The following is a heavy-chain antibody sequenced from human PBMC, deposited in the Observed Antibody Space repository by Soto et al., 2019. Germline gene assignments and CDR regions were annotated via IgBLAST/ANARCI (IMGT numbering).Heavy chain of an antibody. J-gene: IGHJ6*02. D-gene: IGHD4-17*01. CDR2: IIPIFGPA. CDR1: GGTFSSYA. V-gene: IGHV1-69*13. Sequence: SVKVSCKASGGTFSSYAISWVRQAPGQGLEWMGGIIPIFGPANYAQKFQGRVTITADESTSTAYMELSSLRSEDTAVYYCARAVYAVTTTGGSSMDVWGQGTTVTVSS. CDR3: ARAVYAVTTTGGSSMDV.